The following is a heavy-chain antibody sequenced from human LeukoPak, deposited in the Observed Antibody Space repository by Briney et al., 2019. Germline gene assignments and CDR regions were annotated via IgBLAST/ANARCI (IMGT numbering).Heavy chain of an antibody. J-gene: IGHJ6*02. V-gene: IGHV1-46*01. CDR2: INPSGGSA. Sequence: ASVKVSCKASGYTFTSYYMHWVRQAPGQGLEWMGIINPSGGSASYAQRFQGRVTMTRDTSTSTAYMELRSLRSEDTAVYYCARVSGYCSGGTCYGLPSHGLDVWGQGTPVTVSS. CDR3: ARVSGYCSGGTCYGLPSHGLDV. D-gene: IGHD2-15*01. CDR1: GYTFTSYY.